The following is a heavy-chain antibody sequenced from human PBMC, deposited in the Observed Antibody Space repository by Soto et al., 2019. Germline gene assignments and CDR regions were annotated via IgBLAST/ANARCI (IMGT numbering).Heavy chain of an antibody. CDR1: GYSFTIYL. J-gene: IGHJ6*02. CDR2: IYPGDSDT. V-gene: IGHV5-51*01. CDR3: ARRRYCSSTSCYSRYYYYGMDV. Sequence: GEALNLSFKWSGYSFTIYLIGWVRQMPCKGLEWMWIIYPGDSDTRYSPSFQGQVTISADKSISTAYLQWSSLKASDTAMYYCARRRYCSSTSCYSRYYYYGMDVWGQGTTVTVSS. D-gene: IGHD2-2*02.